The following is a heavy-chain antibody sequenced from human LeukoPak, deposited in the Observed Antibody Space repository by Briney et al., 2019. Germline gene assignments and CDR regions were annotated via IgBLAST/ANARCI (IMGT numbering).Heavy chain of an antibody. CDR3: ARDLGGGRFDY. Sequence: ASGKVSCKASGYTFTSYYMHWVRQAPGQGLEWMGIINPSGGSTSYAQKFQGRVTVTRDMSTSTVYMELSSLRSEDTAVYYCARDLGGGRFDYWGQGTLVTVSS. D-gene: IGHD3-16*01. CDR1: GYTFTSYY. J-gene: IGHJ4*02. CDR2: INPSGGST. V-gene: IGHV1-46*01.